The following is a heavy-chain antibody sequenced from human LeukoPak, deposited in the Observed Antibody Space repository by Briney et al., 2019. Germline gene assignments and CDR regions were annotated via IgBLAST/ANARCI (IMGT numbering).Heavy chain of an antibody. J-gene: IGHJ4*02. Sequence: PSQTLSLTCTVSGDSVTSGGYFWTWIRQHPGKGLEWIGYISDSGTTSYNPSLKSRVSISVATSNNQFSLRLSSVTAADTAVYYCARAGSGWSFDNWGQGTLVTVSS. CDR2: ISDSGTT. CDR3: ARAGSGWSFDN. D-gene: IGHD6-19*01. V-gene: IGHV4-31*03. CDR1: GDSVTSGGYF.